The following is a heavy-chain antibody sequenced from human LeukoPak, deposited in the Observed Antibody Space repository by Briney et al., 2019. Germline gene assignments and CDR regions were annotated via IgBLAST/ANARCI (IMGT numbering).Heavy chain of an antibody. CDR2: IYYSGST. V-gene: IGHV4-39*01. CDR1: GGSISSSSYY. J-gene: IGHJ4*02. Sequence: PSETLSLTCIVSGGSISSSSYYWGWIRQPPGEGLEWIGIIYYSGSTYQNPSLKSRVTLSVDASKNQFSLKLSSVTAADTAVFYCARLSYCSGGTCFYDYWGQGTLVTVSS. CDR3: ARLSYCSGGTCFYDY. D-gene: IGHD2-15*01.